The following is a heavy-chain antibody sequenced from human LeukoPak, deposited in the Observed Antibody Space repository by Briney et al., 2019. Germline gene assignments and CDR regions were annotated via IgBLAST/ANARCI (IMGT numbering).Heavy chain of an antibody. CDR1: GGSISSYY. Sequence: PSETLSLTCTVSGGSISSYYWSWIRQPPGKGLEWIGYIYYSGSTNYNPSLKSRVTISVDTSKNQFSLKLSSVTAADTAVYYCARVCLGGSGWYPCDYWGQGTLVTVSS. V-gene: IGHV4-59*01. CDR2: IYYSGST. J-gene: IGHJ4*02. D-gene: IGHD6-19*01. CDR3: ARVCLGGSGWYPCDY.